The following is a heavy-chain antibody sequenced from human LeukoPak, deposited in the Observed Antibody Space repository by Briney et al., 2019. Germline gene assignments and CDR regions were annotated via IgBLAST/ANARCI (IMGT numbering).Heavy chain of an antibody. D-gene: IGHD6-13*01. CDR2: IIPILGSA. V-gene: IGHV1-69*11. CDR1: GGTFSSYA. Sequence: SVKVSCKASGGTFSSYAVSWVRQAPGQGLEWMGWIIPILGSANYAQSFQGRVTMTADESTSTAYMELSSLRSEDTAVYYCARTRIAAAGIIAWGQGTLVTVSS. J-gene: IGHJ5*02. CDR3: ARTRIAAAGIIA.